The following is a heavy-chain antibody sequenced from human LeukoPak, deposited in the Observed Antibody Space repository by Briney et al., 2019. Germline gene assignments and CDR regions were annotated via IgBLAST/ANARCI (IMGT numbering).Heavy chain of an antibody. CDR1: GYTFTNYG. J-gene: IGHJ3*02. CDR3: ARGFGIWSGYYSDGAFDI. D-gene: IGHD3-3*01. V-gene: IGHV1-18*01. CDR2: ISGYNGNT. Sequence: ASVKVSCKASGYTFTNYGLSWVRQAPGQGLEWMGWISGYNGNTKYVQKLQGRVTMTRDTSTTTAYMELRSLRSEDTAVYYCARGFGIWSGYYSDGAFDIWGQGTMVTVSS.